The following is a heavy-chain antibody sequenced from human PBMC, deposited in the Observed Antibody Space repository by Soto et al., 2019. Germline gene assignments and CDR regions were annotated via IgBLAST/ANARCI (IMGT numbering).Heavy chain of an antibody. J-gene: IGHJ6*02. Sequence: QVQLQQWGAGLLKPSETLSLTCAVYGGSFSGYYWSWIRQPPGKGLEWFGEINHSGSTNYNPSLKSRVTISVDTSKNQFDLKLSSVTAADTAVYYCARVTGRYYYGMDVWGQGTTVTVSS. V-gene: IGHV4-34*01. CDR1: GGSFSGYY. CDR3: ARVTGRYYYGMDV. CDR2: INHSGST.